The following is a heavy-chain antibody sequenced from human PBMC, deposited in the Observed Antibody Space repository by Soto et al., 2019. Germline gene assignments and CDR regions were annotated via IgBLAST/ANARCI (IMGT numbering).Heavy chain of an antibody. CDR1: GFTFSRFW. J-gene: IGHJ3*02. V-gene: IGHV3-7*05. CDR3: VRNEM. Sequence: GGSLRLSCAASGFTFSRFWMSWVRQAPGKGLEWVANVKQDGSQRYYVDAVKGRFTISRDNAKNSLYLQMNSLRVEDTAVYYCVRNEMWGQGTMVTVSS. CDR2: VKQDGSQR.